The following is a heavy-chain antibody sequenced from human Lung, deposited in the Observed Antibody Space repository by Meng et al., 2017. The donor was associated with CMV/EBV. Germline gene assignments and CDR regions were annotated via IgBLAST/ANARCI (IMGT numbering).Heavy chain of an antibody. CDR1: RFMFSSYW. CDR3: ARDEAYGMDV. J-gene: IGHJ6*02. V-gene: IGHV3-7*01. Sequence: SCAASRFMFSSYWMSWVRQAPGKGLEWVANIKEDGNEKYYVDSVKGRCTISRDNAKNSLYLQMNSLRAEDTAVYYCARDEAYGMDVWGQGTTVTVSS. CDR2: IKEDGNEK.